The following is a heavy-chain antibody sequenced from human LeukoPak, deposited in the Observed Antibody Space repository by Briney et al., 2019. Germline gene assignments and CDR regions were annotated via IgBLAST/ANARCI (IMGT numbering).Heavy chain of an antibody. D-gene: IGHD2-15*01. V-gene: IGHV3-15*01. J-gene: IGHJ6*02. Sequence: PGGSLRLSCAASGFTFSNAWMRWVRQAPGKGLEWVGRIKSKTDGGTTDYAAPVKGRFTISRDDSKNTLYLQMNSLKTEDTAVYYCTTDRHCSGGSCYSVDLAAYYYGMDVWGQGTTVTVSS. CDR2: IKSKTDGGTT. CDR1: GFTFSNAW. CDR3: TTDRHCSGGSCYSVDLAAYYYGMDV.